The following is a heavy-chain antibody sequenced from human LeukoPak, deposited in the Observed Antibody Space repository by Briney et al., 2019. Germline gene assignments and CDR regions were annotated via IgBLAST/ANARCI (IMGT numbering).Heavy chain of an antibody. J-gene: IGHJ6*02. CDR1: GYTFTSHG. Sequence: ASVKVSCKASGYTFTSHGISWVRQAPGQGLEWTGWISAYNGNTNYAQKLQGRVTMTTDTSTSTAYMELRSLRSDDTAVYYCARDWHYDSSGYYYRLSDYYYGMDVWGQGTTVTVSS. D-gene: IGHD3-22*01. V-gene: IGHV1-18*01. CDR3: ARDWHYDSSGYYYRLSDYYYGMDV. CDR2: ISAYNGNT.